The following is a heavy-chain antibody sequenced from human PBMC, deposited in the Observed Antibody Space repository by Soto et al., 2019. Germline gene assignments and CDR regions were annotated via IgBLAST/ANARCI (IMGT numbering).Heavy chain of an antibody. CDR1: GYPFTSYG. D-gene: IGHD6-6*01. V-gene: IGHV1-18*01. CDR2: ISAYNGNT. Sequence: ASVKVSCKASGYPFTSYGISWVRQAPGQGLEWMGWISAYNGNTNYAQKLQGRVTMTTDTSTSTAYMELRSLRSDDTAVYYCARDYLSGLVAVSGVWGQGTLVTVSS. J-gene: IGHJ4*02. CDR3: ARDYLSGLVAVSGV.